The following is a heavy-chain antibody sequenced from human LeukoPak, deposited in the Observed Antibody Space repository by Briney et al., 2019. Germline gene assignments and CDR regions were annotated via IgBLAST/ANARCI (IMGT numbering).Heavy chain of an antibody. CDR2: IYAGGNT. V-gene: IGHV3-66*01. D-gene: IGHD6-13*01. J-gene: IGHJ4*02. CDR1: GGSISSSSYY. CDR3: AREVYSSTWFDL. Sequence: ETLSLTCTVSGGSISSSSYYWGWIRQPPGKGLEWVSVIYAGGNTYYADSVKERFTISRDNSRNTLYLQMNSLRGDDTAVYYCAREVYSSTWFDLWGQGTLVTVSS.